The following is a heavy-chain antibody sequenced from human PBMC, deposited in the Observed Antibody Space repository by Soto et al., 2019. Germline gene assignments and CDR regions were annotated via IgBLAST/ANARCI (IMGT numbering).Heavy chain of an antibody. CDR1: GYSFTSYW. J-gene: IGHJ3*02. D-gene: IGHD6-19*01. CDR2: IYPGDSDT. CDR3: ASSIAVAGTEEAFDI. V-gene: IGHV5-51*01. Sequence: GESLKISCKGSGYSFTSYWIGWVRQMPGKGLEWMGIIYPGDSDTRYSPSFQGQVTISADKSISTAYLQWSSLKASDTAMYYCASSIAVAGTEEAFDIWGQGTMVTVSS.